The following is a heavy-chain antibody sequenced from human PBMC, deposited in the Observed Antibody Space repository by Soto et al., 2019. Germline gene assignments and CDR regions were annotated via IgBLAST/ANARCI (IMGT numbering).Heavy chain of an antibody. CDR1: GFTFSSYA. Sequence: QMQLVESGGGVVQPGRSLRLSCAASGFTFSSYAMHWVRQAPGKGLEWVAVISYDGSNKYYADSVKGRFTISRDNSKNTLYLQMNSLRAEDTAVYYCANSVDYWGQGTLVTVSS. J-gene: IGHJ4*02. D-gene: IGHD4-4*01. CDR2: ISYDGSNK. V-gene: IGHV3-30-3*01. CDR3: ANSVDY.